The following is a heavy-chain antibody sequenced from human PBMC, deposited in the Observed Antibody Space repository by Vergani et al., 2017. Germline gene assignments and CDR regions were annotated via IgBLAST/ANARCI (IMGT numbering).Heavy chain of an antibody. D-gene: IGHD3-22*01. CDR1: GGSISSYY. CDR2: IYYSGST. CDR3: AGGVRSGYHHEYYYYYYMDV. Sequence: QVQLQESGPGLVKPSETLSLTCTVSGGSISSYYWSWIRQPPGKGLEWIGYIYYSGSTNYNPSLKSRVTISVDTSKNQFSLKLSSVTAADTAVYYCAGGVRSGYHHEYYYYYYMDVWGKGTTVTVSS. J-gene: IGHJ6*03. V-gene: IGHV4-59*01.